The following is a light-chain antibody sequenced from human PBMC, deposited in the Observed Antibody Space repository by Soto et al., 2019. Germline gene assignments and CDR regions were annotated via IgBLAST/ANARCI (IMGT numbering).Light chain of an antibody. CDR3: AAWDDSLNGWV. J-gene: IGLJ3*02. CDR2: SDN. V-gene: IGLV1-44*01. Sequence: QAVVTQPPSASGTPGQTVTISCSGSSSNIGSNAVSWFQHLPGTAPKLLIYSDNQRPSGVPDRFSGSKSGTSASLAISGLQSEDEADYYCAAWDDSLNGWVFGGGTKLTVL. CDR1: SSNIGSNA.